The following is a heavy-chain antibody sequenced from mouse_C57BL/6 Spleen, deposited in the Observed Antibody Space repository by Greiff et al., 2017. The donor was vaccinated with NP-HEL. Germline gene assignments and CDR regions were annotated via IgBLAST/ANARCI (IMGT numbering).Heavy chain of an antibody. CDR3: ARRLRDWYFDV. CDR2: IYPGDGDT. CDR1: GYAFSSYW. D-gene: IGHD1-1*01. J-gene: IGHJ1*03. V-gene: IGHV1-80*01. Sequence: QVQLQQSGAELVKPGASVKISCKASGYAFSSYWMNWVKQRPGKGLEWIGQIYPGDGDTNYNGKFKGKATLTADKSSSTASMQLSSLTSEDSAVYFCARRLRDWYFDVWGTETTVTVSS.